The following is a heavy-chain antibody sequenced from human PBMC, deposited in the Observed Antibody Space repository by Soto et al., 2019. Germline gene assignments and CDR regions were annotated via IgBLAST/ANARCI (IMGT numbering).Heavy chain of an antibody. J-gene: IGHJ6*02. CDR2: IKQDGSEK. CDR1: GFTFSSYW. Sequence: GGSLRLSCAASGFTFSSYWMSWVRQAPGKGLEWVANIKQDGSEKYYVDSVKGRFTISRDNAKNSLYLQMNSLRAEDTAVYYGARDATKNYCSSTSRYAAVYYGMDVWGQGTTVTVSS. CDR3: ARDATKNYCSSTSRYAAVYYGMDV. V-gene: IGHV3-7*05. D-gene: IGHD2-2*01.